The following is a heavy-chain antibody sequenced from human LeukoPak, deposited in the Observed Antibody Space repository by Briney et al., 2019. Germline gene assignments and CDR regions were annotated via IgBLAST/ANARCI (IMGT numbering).Heavy chain of an antibody. V-gene: IGHV1-69*06. Sequence: SVKVSCKASGGTFSSYAISWVRQAPGQGLEWMGGISPIFGTANYAQKFQGRVTITADKSTSTAYMELSSLRSDDTAVYYCARVAPYCSSTSCYFNYWGQGTLVTVSS. CDR1: GGTFSSYA. CDR3: ARVAPYCSSTSCYFNY. CDR2: ISPIFGTA. J-gene: IGHJ4*02. D-gene: IGHD2-2*01.